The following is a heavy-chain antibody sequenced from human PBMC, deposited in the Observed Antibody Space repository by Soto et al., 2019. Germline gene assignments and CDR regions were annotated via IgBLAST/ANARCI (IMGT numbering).Heavy chain of an antibody. V-gene: IGHV3-66*01. CDR1: GFTVGGNC. CDR3: LGHDYGAY. CDR2: IYTGGST. J-gene: IGHJ4*02. Sequence: PGGANRLSSAAFGFTVGGNCVSWVRQAPGKGLEWVSVIYTGGSTYYANFVKGRFTISRDNSKNTVYLQMNSLRAEDTAVYYCLGHDYGAYWGQGTLVTVSS.